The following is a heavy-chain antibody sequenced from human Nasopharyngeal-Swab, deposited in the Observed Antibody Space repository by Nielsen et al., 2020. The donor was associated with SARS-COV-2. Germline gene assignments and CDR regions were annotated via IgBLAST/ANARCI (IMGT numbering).Heavy chain of an antibody. J-gene: IGHJ4*02. CDR1: GFTFSSYW. Sequence: GGSLRLSCAASGFTFSSYWMHWVRQAPGKGLVWVSRINSDGSSASYADSVKGRFTISRDNAKNTLYLQMNSLRAEDTAVYYCARGGSYSSSWYPTYWGRGTLVTVSS. V-gene: IGHV3-74*01. D-gene: IGHD6-13*01. CDR2: INSDGSSA. CDR3: ARGGSYSSSWYPTY.